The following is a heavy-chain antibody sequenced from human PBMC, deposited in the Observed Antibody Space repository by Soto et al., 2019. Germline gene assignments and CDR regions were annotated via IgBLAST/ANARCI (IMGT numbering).Heavy chain of an antibody. CDR3: ARGQYDFWSGSTRAYFDY. D-gene: IGHD3-3*01. CDR2: IYYSGST. CDR1: GGSISSYY. Sequence: PSETLSLTCTVSGGSISSYYWSWIRQPPGKGLEWIGYIYYSGSTNYNPSLKSRVTISVDTSKNQFSLKLSSVTAADTAVYYCARGQYDFWSGSTRAYFDYWGQGTLVTVSS. J-gene: IGHJ4*02. V-gene: IGHV4-59*01.